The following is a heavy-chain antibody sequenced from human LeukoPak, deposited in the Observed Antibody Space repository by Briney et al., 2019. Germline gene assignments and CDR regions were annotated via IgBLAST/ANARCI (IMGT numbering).Heavy chain of an antibody. J-gene: IGHJ6*03. Sequence: YPSETLSLTCAVYGGSFSGYYWSWIRQPPGKGLEWIGEINHSGSTNYNPSLKSRVTISVDTSKNQFSLKLSSVTAADTAVYYCARHRDSSGYYYYYYMDVWGKGTTVTISS. CDR3: ARHRDSSGYYYYYYMDV. D-gene: IGHD3-22*01. V-gene: IGHV4-34*01. CDR2: INHSGST. CDR1: GGSFSGYY.